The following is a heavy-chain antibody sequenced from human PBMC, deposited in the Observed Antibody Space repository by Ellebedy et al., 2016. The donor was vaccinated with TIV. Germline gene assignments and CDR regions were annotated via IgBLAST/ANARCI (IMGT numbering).Heavy chain of an antibody. V-gene: IGHV4-59*01. CDR1: GASIRSFY. D-gene: IGHD3-10*01. CDR2: IYYSGST. Sequence: MPSETLSLTCTVSGASIRSFYWSWIRQPPGKGLEWIGNIYYSGSTDYNPSLKSRVTMSVDTSNNQFALKLNSVTAADTAVYYCARKYYFGSSRYYYYGMDVWGQGTTVTVSS. J-gene: IGHJ6*02. CDR3: ARKYYFGSSRYYYYGMDV.